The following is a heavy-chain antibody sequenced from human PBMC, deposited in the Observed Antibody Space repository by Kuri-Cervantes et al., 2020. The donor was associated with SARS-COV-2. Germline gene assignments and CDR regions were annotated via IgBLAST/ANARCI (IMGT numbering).Heavy chain of an antibody. CDR3: ASISMVRGPQNAFDI. V-gene: IGHV1-18*04. CDR2: ISAYNGNT. CDR1: GYTFTSYY. Sequence: ASVKVSCKASGYTFTSYYMHWVRQAPGQGLEWMGWISAYNGNTNYAQKVQGRVTMTKDTSTSTAYMELRSLRSDDTAVYYCASISMVRGPQNAFDIWGQGTMVTVSS. J-gene: IGHJ3*02. D-gene: IGHD3-10*01.